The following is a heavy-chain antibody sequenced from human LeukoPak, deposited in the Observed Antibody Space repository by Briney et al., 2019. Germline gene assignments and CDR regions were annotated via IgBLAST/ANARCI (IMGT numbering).Heavy chain of an antibody. V-gene: IGHV3-9*01. CDR1: GFTFDDYA. CDR2: ISWNSGSI. CDR3: AKAGHSSSWYYYYYYYGMDV. Sequence: GGSLRLSCAASGFTFDDYAMHWVRQAPGKGLEWVPGISWNSGSIGYADSVKGRFTISRDNAKNSLYLQMNSLRAEDTALYYCAKAGHSSSWYYYYYYYGMDVWGQGTTVTVSS. J-gene: IGHJ6*02. D-gene: IGHD6-13*01.